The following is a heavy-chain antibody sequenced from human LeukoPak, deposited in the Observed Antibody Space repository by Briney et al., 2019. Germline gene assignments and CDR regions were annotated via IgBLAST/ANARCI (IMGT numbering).Heavy chain of an antibody. V-gene: IGHV4-34*01. Sequence: SETMSLICAVYGGSFSGYYRSWIRQPPGKGLEWMGEINHSGSTNYNPSLKSRVTISVDTSKNQFSLKLSSVTAADTAVYYCARGGAVVVAARYRPSYYYAIEAWGKGTPVTVSS. J-gene: IGHJ6*04. D-gene: IGHD2-15*01. CDR2: INHSGST. CDR3: ARGGAVVVAARYRPSYYYAIEA. CDR1: GGSFSGYY.